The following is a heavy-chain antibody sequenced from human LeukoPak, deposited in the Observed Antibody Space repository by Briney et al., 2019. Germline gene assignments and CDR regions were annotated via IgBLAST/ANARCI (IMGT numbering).Heavy chain of an antibody. D-gene: IGHD2-15*01. CDR2: IIPILGIA. J-gene: IGHJ5*02. V-gene: IGHV1-69*04. CDR1: GGTFSSYA. CDR3: ARGGGSGWFDP. Sequence: ASVKVSCKASGGTFSSYAISWVRQAPGQGLEWMGRIIPILGIANYAQKFQGRVTITADKSTSTAYMELSSLRSEDTAVYYCARGGGSGWFDPWGQGTLVTVSS.